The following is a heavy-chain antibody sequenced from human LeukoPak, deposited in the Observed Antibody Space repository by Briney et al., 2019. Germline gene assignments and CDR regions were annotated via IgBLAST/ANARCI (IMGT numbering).Heavy chain of an antibody. CDR1: GFTFSSYS. CDR3: ARVSGYYLVR. D-gene: IGHD3-3*01. CDR2: ISSSSSTI. J-gene: IGHJ4*02. Sequence: GGSLRLSCAASGFTFSSYSMNWVRQAPGKGLEWVSYISSSSSTIYYADSVKGRFTISRDNAKNSLYLQMNSLRAEDTAVYYCARVSGYYLVRWGQGTLDTVSS. V-gene: IGHV3-48*04.